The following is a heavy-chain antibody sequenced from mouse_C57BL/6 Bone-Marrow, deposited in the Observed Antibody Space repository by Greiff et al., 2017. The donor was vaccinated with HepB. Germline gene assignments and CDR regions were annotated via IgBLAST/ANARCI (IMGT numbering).Heavy chain of an antibody. CDR3: ARGQLRLRWFAY. V-gene: IGHV1-76*01. J-gene: IGHJ3*01. Sequence: QVQLKESGAELVRPGASVKLSCKASGYTFTDYYINWVKQRPGQGLEWIARIYPGSGNTYYNEKFKGKATLTAEKSSSTAYMQLSSLTSEDSAVYFCARGQLRLRWFAYWGQGTLVTVSA. CDR1: GYTFTDYY. D-gene: IGHD3-2*02. CDR2: IYPGSGNT.